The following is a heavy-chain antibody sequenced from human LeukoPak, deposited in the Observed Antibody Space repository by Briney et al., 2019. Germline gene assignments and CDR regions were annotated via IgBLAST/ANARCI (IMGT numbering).Heavy chain of an antibody. J-gene: IGHJ5*02. CDR1: GGSISSYY. CDR3: ARLGGSRFDP. D-gene: IGHD3-16*01. CDR2: IYYSGST. Sequence: SETLSLTCTVSGGSISSYYWSWIRQPPGKGLEWIGYIYYSGSTNYNPSLKSRVTISVDMSKNQFSLKLSSVTAADTAVYYCARLGGSRFDPWGQGTLVTVSS. V-gene: IGHV4-59*08.